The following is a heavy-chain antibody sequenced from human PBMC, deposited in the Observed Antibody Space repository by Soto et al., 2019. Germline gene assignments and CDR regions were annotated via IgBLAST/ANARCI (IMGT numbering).Heavy chain of an antibody. J-gene: IGHJ6*02. V-gene: IGHV1-69*01. CDR2: IIPIFGTA. CDR3: AKVRYSSPMGYYYGMDV. CDR1: GVTFSKFI. Sequence: QVQLEQSGGEVKKPGSSVKVSCKASGVTFSKFIMTWVRQAPGLGLEWVGGIIPIFGTANYAQKFQGRVTITADESTSTSYLEVINLRSEDTAVYYCAKVRYSSPMGYYYGMDVWGQGTAVTVSS. D-gene: IGHD6-19*01.